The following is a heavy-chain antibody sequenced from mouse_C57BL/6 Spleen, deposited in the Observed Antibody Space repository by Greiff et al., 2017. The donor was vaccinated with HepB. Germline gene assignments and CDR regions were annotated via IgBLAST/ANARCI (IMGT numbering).Heavy chain of an antibody. Sequence: EVKLQESGPGLVKPSQSLSLTCSVTGYSITSGYYWNWIRQFPGNKLEWMGYISYDGSNNYNPSLKNRISITRGTSKNQFFLKLNSVTTEDTATYYCARDLYYYGSSSYYYAMDYWGQGTSVTVSS. V-gene: IGHV3-6*01. D-gene: IGHD1-1*01. J-gene: IGHJ4*01. CDR3: ARDLYYYGSSSYYYAMDY. CDR2: ISYDGSN. CDR1: GYSITSGYY.